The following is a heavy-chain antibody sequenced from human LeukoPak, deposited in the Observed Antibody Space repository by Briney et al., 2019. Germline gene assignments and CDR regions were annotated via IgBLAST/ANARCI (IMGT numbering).Heavy chain of an antibody. CDR1: GSTFSSYS. CDR2: ISSSSGYI. V-gene: IGHV3-21*01. J-gene: IGHJ4*02. D-gene: IGHD1-7*01. CDR3: ARGSRNCNYVRDY. Sequence: GGSLRLSCVDSGSTFSSYSMNWVRQAPGKGVEWLSSISSSSGYIYYADSVKGRFTISRDNAKNSLYLQMSGLRVEDTAVYYCARGSRNCNYVRDYWGQGTLVTVSS.